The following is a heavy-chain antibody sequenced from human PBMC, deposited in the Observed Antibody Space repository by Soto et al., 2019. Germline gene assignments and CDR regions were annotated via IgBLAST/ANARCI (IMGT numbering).Heavy chain of an antibody. CDR3: AKLSPRITIFGSADV. CDR2: ISYDGSNK. Sequence: GGSLRLSCAASGFTFSSYGMHWVRQAPGKGLEWVAVISYDGSNKYYADSVKGRFTISRDNSKNTLYLQMNSLRAEDTAVYYCAKLSPRITIFGSADVWGQGTTVTVSS. V-gene: IGHV3-30*18. D-gene: IGHD3-3*01. CDR1: GFTFSSYG. J-gene: IGHJ6*02.